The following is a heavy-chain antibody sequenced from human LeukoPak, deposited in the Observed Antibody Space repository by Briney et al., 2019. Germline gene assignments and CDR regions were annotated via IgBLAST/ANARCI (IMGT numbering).Heavy chain of an antibody. CDR2: IRYDGSNK. Sequence: GGSLRLSCAASGFTFSSYGMHWVRQAPGKGLEWVAFIRYDGSNKYYADSVKGRFTISRDNSKNTLYLQMNSLRAEDTAVYYCAKVQVSYGDYVGAFDIWGQGAMVTVSS. V-gene: IGHV3-30*02. CDR3: AKVQVSYGDYVGAFDI. D-gene: IGHD4-17*01. CDR1: GFTFSSYG. J-gene: IGHJ3*02.